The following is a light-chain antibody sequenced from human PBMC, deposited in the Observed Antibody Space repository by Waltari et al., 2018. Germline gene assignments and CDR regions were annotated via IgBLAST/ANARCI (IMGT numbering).Light chain of an antibody. CDR1: NLGNQY. CDR3: QAWDTTTVV. Sequence: SYELTQPPSVSVSPGQTASITCSGDNLGNQYASWYQQKPGQSPVLVIFYDSKRPSGIPDRVSGSNSGNTATLTLTGTQAMDEADYYCQAWDTTTVVFGGGTKVTVL. V-gene: IGLV3-1*01. J-gene: IGLJ2*01. CDR2: YDS.